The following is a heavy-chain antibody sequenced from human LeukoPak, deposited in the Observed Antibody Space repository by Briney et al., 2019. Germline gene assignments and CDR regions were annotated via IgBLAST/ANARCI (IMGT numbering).Heavy chain of an antibody. D-gene: IGHD5-12*01. CDR2: IYDSGTT. Sequence: SETLSLTCTVSGDSTSSSTYYWDWIRPAPGKGLEWVGNIYDSGTTHYTPSRKSRVTISGDTSKNQFSLKWSSVTAADTAIYYCATHRRSGSGGSENAFESWGQGTMVTVSS. V-gene: IGHV4-39*01. J-gene: IGHJ3*02. CDR1: GDSTSSSTYY. CDR3: ATHRRSGSGGSENAFES.